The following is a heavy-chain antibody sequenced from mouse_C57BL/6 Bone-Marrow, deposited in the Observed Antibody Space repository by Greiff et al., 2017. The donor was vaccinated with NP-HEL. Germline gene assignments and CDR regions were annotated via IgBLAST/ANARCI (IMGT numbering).Heavy chain of an antibody. CDR3: ATPYNNYVHVLDY. CDR1: GFTFSSYT. Sequence: DVKLVESGGGLVKPGGSLKLSCAASGFTFSSYTMSWVRQTPEKRLEWVATISGGGGNTYYPDSVKGRFTISRDNAKNTLYLQMSSLRSEDTALYYCATPYNNYVHVLDYWGQGTTLTVSS. CDR2: ISGGGGNT. J-gene: IGHJ2*01. D-gene: IGHD2-5*01. V-gene: IGHV5-9*01.